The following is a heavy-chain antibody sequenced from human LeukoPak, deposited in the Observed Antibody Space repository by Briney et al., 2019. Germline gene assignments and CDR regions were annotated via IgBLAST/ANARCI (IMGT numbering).Heavy chain of an antibody. J-gene: IGHJ5*02. D-gene: IGHD3-22*01. CDR3: ARPYYYDSRIDP. CDR2: MYYSGST. CDR1: GGSISSGDYY. V-gene: IGHV4-30-4*01. Sequence: SETLSLTCTVSGGSISSGDYYWSWIRQPPGEGLEWIGYMYYSGSTYYNPSLKSRATISVDTSKNQFSLKLSSVTAADTAVYYCARPYYYDSRIDPWGQGTLVTVSS.